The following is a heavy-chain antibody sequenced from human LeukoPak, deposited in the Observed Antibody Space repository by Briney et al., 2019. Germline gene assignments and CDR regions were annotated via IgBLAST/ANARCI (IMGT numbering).Heavy chain of an antibody. CDR2: ISSSSSYI. Sequence: GGSLRLSCAASGFTFSSYSMNWVRQAPGKGLEWVSSISSSSSYIYYADSVKGRFIISRDNAKNSLYLQMNSLRAEDTAVYYCARAFGGIGGAFDIWGQGTMVTVSS. D-gene: IGHD3-10*01. CDR3: ARAFGGIGGAFDI. J-gene: IGHJ3*02. V-gene: IGHV3-21*01. CDR1: GFTFSSYS.